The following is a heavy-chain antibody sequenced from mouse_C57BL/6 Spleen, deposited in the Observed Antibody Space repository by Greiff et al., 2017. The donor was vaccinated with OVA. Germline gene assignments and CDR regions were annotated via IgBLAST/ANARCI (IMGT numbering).Heavy chain of an antibody. CDR1: GYSFTSGYY. CDR3: ARAVGYRDY. Sequence: EVKLQESGPGLVKPSQSLSLTCSVTGYSFTSGYYWYWIRQLPGNKLEWMGNISYDGSNNYNQSLKNRLSITRDKTKNQFFLQLNSVTTEDTATYYCARAVGYRDYWGQGTTLTVSA. CDR2: ISYDGSN. D-gene: IGHD2-2*01. V-gene: IGHV3-6*01. J-gene: IGHJ2*01.